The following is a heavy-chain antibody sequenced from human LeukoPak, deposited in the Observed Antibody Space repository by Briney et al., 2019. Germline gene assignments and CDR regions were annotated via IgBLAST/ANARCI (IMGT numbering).Heavy chain of an antibody. CDR2: ISGSGGST. CDR1: GFTFSSYA. V-gene: IGHV3-23*01. J-gene: IGHJ4*02. D-gene: IGHD6-19*01. Sequence: GGSLRLSCAASGFTFSSYAMSWVRQAPGKGLEWVSAISGSGGSTYYAGSVKGRFTISRDNSKNTLFLQMNSLRADDTAIYYCAKGRSGWYEGLDYWGQGILVSVSS. CDR3: AKGRSGWYEGLDY.